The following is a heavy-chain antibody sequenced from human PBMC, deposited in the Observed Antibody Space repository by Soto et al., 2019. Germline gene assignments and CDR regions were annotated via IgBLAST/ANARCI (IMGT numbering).Heavy chain of an antibody. CDR3: TTVERITIFGVVIPREPRRRVWFAP. V-gene: IGHV3-15*01. CDR1: GFTFSNAW. J-gene: IGHJ5*02. Sequence: GGSLRLSCAGSGFTFSNAWMSWVRQAPGKGLEWVGRIKSKTDGGTKDYAAPVKGRFTISRDDSKNTLYLQMNSLKTEDTAVYYCTTVERITIFGVVIPREPRRRVWFAPRGKGTLVTVSS. D-gene: IGHD3-3*01. CDR2: IKSKTDGGTK.